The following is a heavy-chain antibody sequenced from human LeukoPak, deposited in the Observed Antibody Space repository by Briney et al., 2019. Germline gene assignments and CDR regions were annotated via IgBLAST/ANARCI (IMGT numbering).Heavy chain of an antibody. Sequence: PSETLSLTCAVYGGSFSDYYWSWIRQPPGKGLEWIGEINHSGSANYSPSLSSRVTISLDMSENQFSLKLTSVTAADTAVYYCARGQGTVTTHWGQGTLVTVSS. D-gene: IGHD4-17*01. CDR2: INHSGSA. J-gene: IGHJ4*02. CDR3: ARGQGTVTTH. CDR1: GGSFSDYY. V-gene: IGHV4-34*01.